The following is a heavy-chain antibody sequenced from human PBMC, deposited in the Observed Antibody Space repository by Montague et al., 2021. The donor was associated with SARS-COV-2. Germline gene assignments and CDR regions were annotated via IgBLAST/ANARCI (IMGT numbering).Heavy chain of an antibody. Sequence: SLRLSCAASGFTFSSYEMNWVRQVPGKGLEWVSFISVGSGPIFYADSVKGRLTISRDDAKSSLYLQMNSLRAEDTAFYYCARDRGGYESIFFDFWGQGALVTVSS. CDR1: GFTFSSYE. CDR2: ISVGSGPI. CDR3: ARDRGGYESIFFDF. D-gene: IGHD5-12*01. J-gene: IGHJ4*02. V-gene: IGHV3-48*03.